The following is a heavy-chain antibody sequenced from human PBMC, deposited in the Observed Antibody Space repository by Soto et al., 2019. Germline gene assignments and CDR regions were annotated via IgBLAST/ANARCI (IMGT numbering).Heavy chain of an antibody. CDR3: ARASSYYYGSGRNYGMDV. CDR1: GGSFSGYY. D-gene: IGHD3-10*01. J-gene: IGHJ6*02. CDR2: INHSGST. Sequence: SETLSLTCAVYGGSFSGYYWSWIRQPPGKGLEWIGEINHSGSTNYNPSLKSRVTISVDTSKNQFSLKLSSVTAADTAVYYCARASSYYYGSGRNYGMDVWGQGTTVTVPS. V-gene: IGHV4-34*01.